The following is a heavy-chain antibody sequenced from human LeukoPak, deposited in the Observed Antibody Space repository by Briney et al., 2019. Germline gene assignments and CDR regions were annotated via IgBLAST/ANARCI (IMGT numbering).Heavy chain of an antibody. Sequence: SEILSLTCTVSGGSISSYYWSWIRQPPGKGLEWIGYIYYSGSTNYNPSLKSRVTISVDTSKNQFSLKLSSVTAADTAVYYCARDLGSTSHYMDYWGQGTLVTVSS. CDR2: IYYSGST. D-gene: IGHD2-2*01. V-gene: IGHV4-59*01. CDR3: ARDLGSTSHYMDY. J-gene: IGHJ4*02. CDR1: GGSISSYY.